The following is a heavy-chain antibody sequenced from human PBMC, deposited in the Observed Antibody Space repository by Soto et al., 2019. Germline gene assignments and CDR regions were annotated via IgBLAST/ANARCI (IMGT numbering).Heavy chain of an antibody. J-gene: IGHJ6*02. CDR2: ISGSGGST. D-gene: IGHD2-2*01. Sequence: LRLSCAASGFTFSSYAMSWVRQAPGKGLEWVSAISGSGGSTYYADSVKGRFTISRDNSKNTLYLQMNSLRAEDTAVYYCAKDLYCSSTSCYPNYHYGMDVWAQGTTVTVSS. V-gene: IGHV3-23*01. CDR1: GFTFSSYA. CDR3: AKDLYCSSTSCYPNYHYGMDV.